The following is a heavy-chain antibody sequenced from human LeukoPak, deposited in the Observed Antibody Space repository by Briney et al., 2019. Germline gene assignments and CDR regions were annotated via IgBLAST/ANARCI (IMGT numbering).Heavy chain of an antibody. CDR3: ATSRGIAVAGSTNYYYYYGMDV. Sequence: SETLSLTCTVSGGSTSSYYWSWIRQPPGKGLEWIGYIYYSGSTNYNPSLKSRVTISVDTSKNQFSLKLSSVTAADTAVYYCATSRGIAVAGSTNYYYYYGMDVWGQGTTVTVSS. V-gene: IGHV4-59*01. CDR2: IYYSGST. D-gene: IGHD6-19*01. J-gene: IGHJ6*02. CDR1: GGSTSSYY.